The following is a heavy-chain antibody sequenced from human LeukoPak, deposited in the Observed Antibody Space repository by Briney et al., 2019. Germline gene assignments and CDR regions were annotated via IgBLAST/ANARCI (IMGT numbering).Heavy chain of an antibody. D-gene: IGHD3-22*01. CDR2: ISAYNGNT. CDR3: ATHYYDSSGYYSPDY. V-gene: IGHV1-18*01. Sequence: ASVKVSCKASGYTFTSYGISWVRQAPGQGLEWMGWISAYNGNTNYAQKLQGRVTMTTDTSTSTAYMELRSLRSDDTAVYYCATHYYDSSGYYSPDYWGQGTLVTVSS. CDR1: GYTFTSYG. J-gene: IGHJ4*02.